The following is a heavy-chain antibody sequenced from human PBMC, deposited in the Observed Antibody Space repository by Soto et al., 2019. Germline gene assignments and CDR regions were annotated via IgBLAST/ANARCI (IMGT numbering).Heavy chain of an antibody. Sequence: GSVKVCFKSSGYAFTGYYMHLVRQAPGQGLEWMGWINPNSGGTNYAQKFQGRVTMTRDTSISTAYMELSRLRSDDTAVYYCASDYTPHYSYYYGMDVWGQGTTVTVSS. D-gene: IGHD4-4*01. CDR2: INPNSGGT. CDR3: ASDYTPHYSYYYGMDV. CDR1: GYAFTGYY. J-gene: IGHJ6*01. V-gene: IGHV1-2*02.